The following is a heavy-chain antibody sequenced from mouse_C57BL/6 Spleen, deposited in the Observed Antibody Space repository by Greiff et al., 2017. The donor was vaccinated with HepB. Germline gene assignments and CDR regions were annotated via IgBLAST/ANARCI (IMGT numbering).Heavy chain of an antibody. Sequence: QVQLKQSGPELVKPGASVKISCKASGYAFSSSWMNWVKQRPGKGLEWIGRIYPGDGDTNYNGKFKGKATLTADKSSSTAYMQLSSLTSEDSAVYFCARVYYSNYGYFDVWGTGTTVTVSS. D-gene: IGHD2-5*01. CDR2: IYPGDGDT. CDR1: GYAFSSSW. CDR3: ARVYYSNYGYFDV. J-gene: IGHJ1*03. V-gene: IGHV1-82*01.